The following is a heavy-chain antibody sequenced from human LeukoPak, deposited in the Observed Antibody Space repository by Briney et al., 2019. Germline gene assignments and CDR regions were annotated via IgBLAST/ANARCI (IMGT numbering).Heavy chain of an antibody. Sequence: ASLRLSCKASGYTFTDYYMHWVRQAPGQGLEWMGWINPNSGGTNYAQKFQRRVTMTRDTSISTAYMELSRRRSDDTAVYYCARVYGGHYGSGLIDYWGQGTLVTISS. CDR2: INPNSGGT. V-gene: IGHV1-2*02. CDR1: GYTFTDYY. J-gene: IGHJ4*02. CDR3: ARVYGGHYGSGLIDY. D-gene: IGHD3-10*01.